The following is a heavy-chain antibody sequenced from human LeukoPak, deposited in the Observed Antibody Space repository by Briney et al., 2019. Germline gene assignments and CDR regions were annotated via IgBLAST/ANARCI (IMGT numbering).Heavy chain of an antibody. CDR2: IYYSGST. V-gene: IGHV4-59*01. J-gene: IGHJ4*02. Sequence: GSLRLSCAASGFTFSSYAMSWIRQPPGKGLEWIGYIYYSGSTNYNPSLKSRVTISVDTSKNQFSLKLSSVTAADTAVYYCARGVRWFGESWGQGTLVTVSS. D-gene: IGHD3-10*01. CDR3: ARGVRWFGES. CDR1: GFTFSSYA.